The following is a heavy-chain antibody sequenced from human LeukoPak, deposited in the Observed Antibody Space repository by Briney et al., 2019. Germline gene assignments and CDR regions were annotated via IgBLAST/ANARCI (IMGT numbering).Heavy chain of an antibody. CDR3: ARGQGYYYYYYMDV. Sequence: SETLSLTCTASGGSISSYYWSWIRQPPGKGLEWIGYIYYSGSTNYNPSLKSRVTISVDTSKNQFSLKLSSVTAADTAVYYCARGQGYYYYYYMDVWGKGTTVTISS. CDR1: GGSISSYY. V-gene: IGHV4-59*12. J-gene: IGHJ6*03. CDR2: IYYSGST.